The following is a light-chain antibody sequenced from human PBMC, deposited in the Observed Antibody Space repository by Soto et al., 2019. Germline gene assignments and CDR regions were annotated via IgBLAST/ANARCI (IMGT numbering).Light chain of an antibody. CDR3: QQYNSYSRT. V-gene: IGKV1-5*01. CDR1: QRISGL. Sequence: DIQMTQSPSTLSASVGDRVTITCRASQRISGLLAWYQQKPGKAPKLLMYDASNLQRGVPSRFSGSGSGTEFTLTISSLQPDDFATYSCQQYNSYSRTFGQGTKV. CDR2: DAS. J-gene: IGKJ1*01.